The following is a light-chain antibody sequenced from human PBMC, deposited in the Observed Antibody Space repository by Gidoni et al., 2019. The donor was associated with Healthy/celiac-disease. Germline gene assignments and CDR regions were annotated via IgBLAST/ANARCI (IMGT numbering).Light chain of an antibody. CDR1: QGISSY. Sequence: IQFTQSPSSLSASVGDRVTITCRASQGISSYLAWYQQKPGKAPKLLIYAASTLQSGVPSRFSGSGSGTDFTLTISSLQPEDFATYYCQQLNSYPPFFGGGTKVEIK. J-gene: IGKJ4*01. CDR3: QQLNSYPPF. CDR2: AAS. V-gene: IGKV1-9*01.